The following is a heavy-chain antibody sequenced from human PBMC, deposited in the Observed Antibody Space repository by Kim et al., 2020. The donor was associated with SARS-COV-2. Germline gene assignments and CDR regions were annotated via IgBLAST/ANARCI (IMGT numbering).Heavy chain of an antibody. D-gene: IGHD3-10*01. CDR1: GFTFTDYW. CDR3: ARGYGSGTNY. Sequence: GWSLRLSCTTSGFTFTDYWIHWVRQAPGKGLVWVSYVNNDGSSTGYADSVKGRFTISRDNAKNTLYLQMNSLRLEDTAVYYCARGYGSGTNYWGQGTLVT. CDR2: VNNDGSST. J-gene: IGHJ4*02. V-gene: IGHV3-74*01.